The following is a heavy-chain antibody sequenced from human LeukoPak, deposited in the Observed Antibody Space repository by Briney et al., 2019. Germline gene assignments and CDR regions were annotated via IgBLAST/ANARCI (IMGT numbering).Heavy chain of an antibody. J-gene: IGHJ5*02. V-gene: IGHV3-74*01. Sequence: PGGSLRLSCAASGFTFSSYWMHWVRQAPGKGRVWVSRINSDGSSTSYADSVKGRFTISRDNAKNTLYLQMNSLRAEDTAVYYCARPIVVVPDNWFDPWGQGTLVTVSS. CDR3: ARPIVVVPDNWFDP. CDR1: GFTFSSYW. CDR2: INSDGSST. D-gene: IGHD2-2*01.